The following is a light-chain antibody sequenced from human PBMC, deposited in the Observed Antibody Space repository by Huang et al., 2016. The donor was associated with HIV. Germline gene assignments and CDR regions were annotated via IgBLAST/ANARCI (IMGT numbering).Light chain of an antibody. CDR3: HQYTKWPSWT. Sequence: EIVMTQSPGTLTVSPGERATLSCRASQSVSSNLAWYQQKPGQTPRLLIYGASTRATEIPARVSGSGSGTEFTLTISSLQSEDFGVYYCHQYTKWPSWTFGQGTKVEIK. J-gene: IGKJ1*01. CDR1: QSVSSN. V-gene: IGKV3-15*01. CDR2: GAS.